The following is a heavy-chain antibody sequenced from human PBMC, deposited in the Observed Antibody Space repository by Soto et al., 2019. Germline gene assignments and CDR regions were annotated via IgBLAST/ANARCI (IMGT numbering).Heavy chain of an antibody. CDR1: GFTFSSYG. D-gene: IGHD4-17*01. CDR3: ARANDYVFWSDY. CDR2: ISYDGSNK. V-gene: IGHV3-30*03. J-gene: IGHJ4*02. Sequence: PGGSLRLSCAASGFTFSSYGMHWVRQAPGKGLEWVAVISYDGSNKYYADSVKGRFTISRDNAKNSLYLQMNSLRAEDTAVYYCARANDYVFWSDYWGQGTLVTVSS.